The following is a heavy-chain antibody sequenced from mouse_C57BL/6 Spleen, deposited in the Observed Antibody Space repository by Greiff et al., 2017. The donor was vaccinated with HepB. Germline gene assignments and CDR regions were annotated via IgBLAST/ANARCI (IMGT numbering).Heavy chain of an antibody. Sequence: QVQLQQSGAELVKPGASVKLSCKASGYTFTSYWMQWVKQRPGQGLEWIGEIDPSDSYTNYNEKFKSKATLTVDKSSSTAYMQLSSLTSEDSAVYYCAKAFYYYGSSLYYFDYWGQGTTLTVSS. J-gene: IGHJ2*01. CDR2: IDPSDSYT. CDR3: AKAFYYYGSSLYYFDY. CDR1: GYTFTSYW. V-gene: IGHV1-50*01. D-gene: IGHD1-1*01.